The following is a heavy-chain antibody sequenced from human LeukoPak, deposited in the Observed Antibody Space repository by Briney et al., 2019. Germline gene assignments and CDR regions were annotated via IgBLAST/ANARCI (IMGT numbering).Heavy chain of an antibody. J-gene: IGHJ5*02. CDR1: GGSITTSNYY. D-gene: IGHD2-2*01. CDR2: IYYGGST. V-gene: IGHV4-39*01. Sequence: PSETLSLTCTVSGGSITTSNYYWGWIRQPPGEGLGWIGSIYYGGSTYYNPSLKSRVTISVDASKRQFSLKVTSVTAADTAVYYCARHVVVVPGRGFRHNWFDPWGQGTLVIVSS. CDR3: ARHVVVVPGRGFRHNWFDP.